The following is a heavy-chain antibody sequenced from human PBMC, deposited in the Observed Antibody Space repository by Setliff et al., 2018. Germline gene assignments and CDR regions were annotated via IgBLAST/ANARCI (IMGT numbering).Heavy chain of an antibody. CDR2: IYTSGST. D-gene: IGHD3-22*01. CDR3: ARERSYYYDSSGFYYEGRHFDY. Sequence: SETLSLTCTVSGGSINSGSYYWSWIRQSAGKGLEWIGYIYTSGSTNYNPSLKSRVTISLDTSKNQFSLKLSFVTAADTAVYYCARERSYYYDSSGFYYEGRHFDYWGQGTLVTVSS. J-gene: IGHJ4*02. V-gene: IGHV4-61*09. CDR1: GGSINSGSYY.